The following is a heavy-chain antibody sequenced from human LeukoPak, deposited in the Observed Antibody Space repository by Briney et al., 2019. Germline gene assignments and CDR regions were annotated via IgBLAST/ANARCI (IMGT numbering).Heavy chain of an antibody. J-gene: IGHJ4*02. Sequence: VASVKVSCKASGYTFTSYGISWVRQAPGQGLEWMGWISAYNGNTNYAQKLQGRVTMTTDTSTSTAYVELRSLRSDDTAVYYCARDLRGYDPFDYWGQGTLVTVSS. CDR2: ISAYNGNT. CDR1: GYTFTSYG. V-gene: IGHV1-18*01. D-gene: IGHD5-12*01. CDR3: ARDLRGYDPFDY.